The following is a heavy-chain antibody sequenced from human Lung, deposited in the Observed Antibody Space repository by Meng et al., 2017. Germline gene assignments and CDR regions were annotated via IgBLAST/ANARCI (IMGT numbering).Heavy chain of an antibody. CDR2: ITWNGGVK. J-gene: IGHJ4*02. Sequence: GEFGGGGGRPGGSLRLTCAASGFTFDSSHMDWVRQVPGRGLEWVSDITWNGGVKRYADSVRGRFTISRDNAKNSLYLQLTSLTAEDTALYYCARASAGTNFDYWGQGTLVTVSS. CDR3: ARASAGTNFDY. D-gene: IGHD6-13*01. CDR1: GFTFDSSH. V-gene: IGHV3-20*04.